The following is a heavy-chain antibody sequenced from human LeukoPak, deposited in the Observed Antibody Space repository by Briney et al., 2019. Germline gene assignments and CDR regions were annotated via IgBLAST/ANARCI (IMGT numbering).Heavy chain of an antibody. CDR1: GGSISSGDYY. J-gene: IGHJ4*02. CDR2: IYYSGST. CDR3: ARQGIYGSGRDY. V-gene: IGHV4-30-4*08. Sequence: SQTLSLTCTVSGGSISSGDYYWSWIRLPPGKGLEWIGYIYYSGSTYYNPSLKSRVTISVDTSKNQFSLKLSSVTAADTAVYYCARQGIYGSGRDYWGQGTLVTVSS. D-gene: IGHD3-10*01.